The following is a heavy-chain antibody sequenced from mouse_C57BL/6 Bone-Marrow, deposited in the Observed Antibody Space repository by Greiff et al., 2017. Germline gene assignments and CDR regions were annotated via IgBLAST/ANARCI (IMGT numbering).Heavy chain of an antibody. J-gene: IGHJ1*03. CDR3: TGLRRAYWYFDV. CDR1: GFTFSNYW. D-gene: IGHD1-1*01. Sequence: EVMLVESGGGLVQPGGSMKLSCVASGFTFSNYWMNWVRQSPEKGLEWVAQIRLKSDNYATHYAESVKGRFTISRDDSKSSVYLQMNNLRAEDTGIYYCTGLRRAYWYFDVWGTGTTVTVSS. CDR2: IRLKSDNYAT. V-gene: IGHV6-3*01.